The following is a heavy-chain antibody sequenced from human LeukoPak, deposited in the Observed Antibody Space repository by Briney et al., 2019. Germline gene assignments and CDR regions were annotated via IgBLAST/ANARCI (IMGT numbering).Heavy chain of an antibody. Sequence: PGGSLRLSCAASGFTFSSYGMHWVRQAPGKGLEWVAVISYDGSNKYYADSVKGRFTISRDNSKNTLYLQMNSLRAEDTAVYYCAKDTNYYDSSGYYHLVYWGQGTLVTVSS. CDR2: ISYDGSNK. D-gene: IGHD3-22*01. V-gene: IGHV3-30*18. CDR3: AKDTNYYDSSGYYHLVY. J-gene: IGHJ4*02. CDR1: GFTFSSYG.